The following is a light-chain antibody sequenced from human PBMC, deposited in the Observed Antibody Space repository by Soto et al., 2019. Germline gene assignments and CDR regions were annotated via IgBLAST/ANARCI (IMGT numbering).Light chain of an antibody. J-gene: IGKJ2*01. CDR2: KAS. V-gene: IGKV1-5*03. CDR3: QRYNSFPYT. Sequence: DIQMTQSPSTLSASVGDRVTITCRASQSISDWLAWYQQKPGKAPKVLIYKASSLESGVPSRFSGSGSGTEFTLTISSLQPDDFATYYCQRYNSFPYTFGQGTKLEIK. CDR1: QSISDW.